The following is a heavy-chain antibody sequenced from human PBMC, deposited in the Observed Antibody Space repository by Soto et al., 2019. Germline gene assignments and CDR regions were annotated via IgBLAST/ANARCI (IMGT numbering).Heavy chain of an antibody. Sequence: ASEKVSCNASGYTFTNYDIDWVRQATGQGLEWMGWMNQESADTPYVKKLQGRVTMTRDTSISKDYMEPSRLRSEATAVYYCARDIGGWPDHWGQGTLVTVSS. D-gene: IGHD5-12*01. CDR3: ARDIGGWPDH. V-gene: IGHV1-8*01. J-gene: IGHJ5*02. CDR2: MNQESADT. CDR1: GYTFTNYD.